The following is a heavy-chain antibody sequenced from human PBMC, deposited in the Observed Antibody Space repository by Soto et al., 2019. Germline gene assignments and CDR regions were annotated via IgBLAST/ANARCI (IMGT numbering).Heavy chain of an antibody. CDR2: ISGSGGST. Sequence: GGSLRLSCAASGFTFSSYAMSWVRQAPGKGLEWVSAISGSGGSTYYADSVKGRFTISRDNAKNTLYLQMNSLRAEETAVYYCAKTYSRSCGGEPYYYYYGLDVWGQGTTVTVSS. D-gene: IGHD6-6*01. V-gene: IGHV3-23*01. J-gene: IGHJ6*02. CDR3: AKTYSRSCGGEPYYYYYGLDV. CDR1: GFTFSSYA.